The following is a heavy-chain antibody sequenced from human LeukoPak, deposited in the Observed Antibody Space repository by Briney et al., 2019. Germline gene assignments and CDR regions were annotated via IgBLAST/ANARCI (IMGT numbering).Heavy chain of an antibody. CDR2: IWSDATNE. CDR1: GFTFSHFA. J-gene: IGHJ5*02. CDR3: AKDAQRGFDYSNSLEH. Sequence: GTSLRLSCEASGFTFSHFAMHWVRQAPDKGLEWVAVIWSDATNEYYADSVKGRFTISRDNFKRTVSLEMNSLRAEDTAVYYGAKDAQRGFDYSNSLEHWGQGSLVIVSS. D-gene: IGHD4-11*01. V-gene: IGHV3-33*06.